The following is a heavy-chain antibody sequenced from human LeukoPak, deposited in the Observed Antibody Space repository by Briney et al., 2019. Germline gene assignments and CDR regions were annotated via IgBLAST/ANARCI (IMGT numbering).Heavy chain of an antibody. CDR3: ARVKNSSSSGYPNWFDP. J-gene: IGHJ5*02. CDR2: IYHSGST. D-gene: IGHD6-6*01. CDR1: GGSISSGGYS. Sequence: SQTLSLTCAVSGGSISSGGYSWSWIRQPPGKGLEWIGYIYHSGSTYYNPSLKSRVTISVDRSKNQFSLKLSSVTAADTAVYYCARVKNSSSSGYPNWFDPWGQGTLVTVSS. V-gene: IGHV4-30-2*01.